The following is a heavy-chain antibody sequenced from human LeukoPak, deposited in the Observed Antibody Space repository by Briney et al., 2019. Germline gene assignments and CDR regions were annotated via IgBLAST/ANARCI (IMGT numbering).Heavy chain of an antibody. D-gene: IGHD6-13*01. V-gene: IGHV3-11*03. Sequence: GGSLRLSCATSGFTFSDYYMSWIRQAPGKGLEWVSYISSSGTYINSADSVKGRFTISRDYPKNSLYLQMSSLRAEDTAVYYCARRQQPYYFDYWGQGTLVTVSS. CDR1: GFTFSDYY. CDR3: ARRQQPYYFDY. J-gene: IGHJ4*02. CDR2: ISSSGTYI.